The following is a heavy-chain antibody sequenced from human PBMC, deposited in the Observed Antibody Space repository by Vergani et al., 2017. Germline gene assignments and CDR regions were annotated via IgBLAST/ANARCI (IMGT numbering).Heavy chain of an antibody. V-gene: IGHV1-2*02. CDR3: ARVRPRDHDYGVLWLGTPYGMDV. CDR2: INPNRGGT. J-gene: IGHJ6*02. Sequence: QVQLVQSGAEVKKPGASVKVSCKASGYTFTGYYMHWVRQAPGQGLEWMGWINPNRGGTNYAQKFQGRVTMTRDTSISTAYMELSRLRSDDTAVYYCARVRPRDHDYGVLWLGTPYGMDVWGQGTTVTVSS. CDR1: GYTFTGYY. D-gene: IGHD4-17*01.